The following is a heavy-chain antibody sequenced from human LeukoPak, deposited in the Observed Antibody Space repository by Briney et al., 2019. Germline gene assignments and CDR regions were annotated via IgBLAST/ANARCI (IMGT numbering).Heavy chain of an antibody. CDR1: GFTFSSYS. D-gene: IGHD1-26*01. V-gene: IGHV3-21*04. J-gene: IGHJ4*02. Sequence: GGSLRLSCAASGFTFSSYSMNWVRQAPGKGLEWVSSISSSSSYIYYADSVKGRFTISRDNSKNTLYLQMNSLRAEDTAVYYCAKDLGGGMGATTYYFDYWGQGTLVTVSS. CDR2: ISSSSSYI. CDR3: AKDLGGGMGATTYYFDY.